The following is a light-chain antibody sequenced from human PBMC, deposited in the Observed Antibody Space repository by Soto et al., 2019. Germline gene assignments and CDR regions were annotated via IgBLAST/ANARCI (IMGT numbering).Light chain of an antibody. CDR3: QQYSSYPWT. J-gene: IGKJ1*01. Sequence: DIQMTQSPSTLSASVGDRVTITCRASQSISSWLAWYQQKPGKAPKLLIYKASSLQSGVPSRFSSSGSGREFPLTLSSLQPDDFAAYYCQQYSSYPWTFGQGTTVEIK. V-gene: IGKV1-5*03. CDR1: QSISSW. CDR2: KAS.